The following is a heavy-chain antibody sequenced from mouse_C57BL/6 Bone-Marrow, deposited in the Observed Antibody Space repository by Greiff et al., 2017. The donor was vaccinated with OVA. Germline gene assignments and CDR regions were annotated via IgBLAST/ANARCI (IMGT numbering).Heavy chain of an antibody. CDR3: ARPLFYGSSSWFAY. CDR1: GYTFTDYN. J-gene: IGHJ3*01. Sequence: EVQLKQSGPELVKPGASVKIPCKASGYTFTDYNMDWVKQSHGKSLEWIGDINPNNGGTIYNQKFKGKATLTVDKSSSTAYMELRSLTSEDTAVYYCARPLFYGSSSWFAYWGQGTLVTVSA. D-gene: IGHD1-1*01. CDR2: INPNNGGT. V-gene: IGHV1-18*01.